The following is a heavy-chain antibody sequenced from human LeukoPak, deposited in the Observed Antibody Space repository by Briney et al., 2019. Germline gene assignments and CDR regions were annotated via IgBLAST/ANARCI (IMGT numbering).Heavy chain of an antibody. J-gene: IGHJ5*02. Sequence: PSETLSLXCSVSGDSISHGTYYWSWIRQPAWQGLEWIGRIYTTGGTNYNPSLKTRVTISVDPSLNQFSLNLTSVTAADTAVYYCAREFLASRRNWVDPWGQGTLVTVSS. CDR1: GDSISHGTYY. D-gene: IGHD6-6*01. CDR2: IYTTGGT. CDR3: AREFLASRRNWVDP. V-gene: IGHV4-61*02.